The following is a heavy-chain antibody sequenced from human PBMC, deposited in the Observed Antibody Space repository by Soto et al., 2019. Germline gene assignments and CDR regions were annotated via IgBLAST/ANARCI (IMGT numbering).Heavy chain of an antibody. Sequence: QVQLQESGPGLVKPSGTLSLTCAVSGVSIGSHDWWTWVRQPPGKGLEWIGESHQSGNTNYNSSLESRVTISLDKSKNHFSLQLSSVTVADTAVYYYATRDTGRVYWGLGTLVTVSS. CDR3: ATRDTGRVY. J-gene: IGHJ4*02. D-gene: IGHD5-18*01. CDR1: GVSIGSHDW. V-gene: IGHV4-4*02. CDR2: SHQSGNT.